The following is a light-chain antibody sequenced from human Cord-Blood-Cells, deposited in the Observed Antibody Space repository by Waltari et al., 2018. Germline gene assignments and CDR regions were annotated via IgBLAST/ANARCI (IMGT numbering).Light chain of an antibody. J-gene: IGLJ3*02. V-gene: IGLV2-14*01. CDR2: DVS. Sequence: QSALTQPASASGPPGQSITISCTGTSSDVGGYNYVSWYQQHPGKAPKLMIYDVSKRPSGVSNRFSGSKSGNTASLTISGLQAEDEADYYCSSYTSSSTRVFGGGTKLTVL. CDR1: SSDVGGYNY. CDR3: SSYTSSSTRV.